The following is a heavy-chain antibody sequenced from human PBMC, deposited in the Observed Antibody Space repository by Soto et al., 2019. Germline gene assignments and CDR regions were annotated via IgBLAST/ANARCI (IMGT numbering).Heavy chain of an antibody. Sequence: EVHVVESGGGLVQPGGSLRLSCVASGFSSDSYWIHWVRQAPGKGLEWVANIKLDGSEKYYVDSVKDRFTISRDNAKNPVYLQMYSRATEAAVVYYCARGNGWVFDYWGQGTLVTVSS. CDR3: ARGNGWVFDY. CDR1: GFSSDSYW. D-gene: IGHD6-19*01. CDR2: IKLDGSEK. J-gene: IGHJ4*02. V-gene: IGHV3-7*04.